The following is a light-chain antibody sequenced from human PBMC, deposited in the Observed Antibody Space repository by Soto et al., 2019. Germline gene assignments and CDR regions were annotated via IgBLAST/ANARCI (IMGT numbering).Light chain of an antibody. V-gene: IGKV3-11*01. CDR2: GAS. Sequence: EIVLTQSPATLSLSPGDSATLSCRASQSVNTYLAWYQRKPGQAPRLTIYGASKRATGIPARLSGSGSGTDFTLTIYSLEPEDFAVYCGQQRIVWPTFGHGTRLEIK. J-gene: IGKJ5*01. CDR3: QQRIVWPT. CDR1: QSVNTY.